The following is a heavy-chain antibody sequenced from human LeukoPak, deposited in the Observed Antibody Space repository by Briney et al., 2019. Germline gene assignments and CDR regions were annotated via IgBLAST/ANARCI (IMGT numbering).Heavy chain of an antibody. Sequence: PSETLSLTCAVYGGSFSGYYWSWIRQPPGKGLEWIGEINHSGSTNYNPSLKSRVTISVDTSKNQYSLKLTSVTAADTAVYYCAAFNWNYYFDYWGQGALVTVSS. CDR2: INHSGST. V-gene: IGHV4-34*01. D-gene: IGHD1-7*01. CDR1: GGSFSGYY. J-gene: IGHJ4*02. CDR3: AAFNWNYYFDY.